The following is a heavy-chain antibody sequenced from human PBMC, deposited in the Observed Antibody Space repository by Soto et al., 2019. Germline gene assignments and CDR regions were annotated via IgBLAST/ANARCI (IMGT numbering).Heavy chain of an antibody. Sequence: PGGSLRLSCAASGFTFSSYGMHWVRQAPGKGLEWVAVIWYDGSNKYYADSVKGRFTISRDNSKNTLYLQMNSLRAEDTAVYYCARHKGQLVLGRVYNWFDPWGQGTLVTVS. D-gene: IGHD6-6*01. CDR3: ARHKGQLVLGRVYNWFDP. V-gene: IGHV3-33*01. CDR1: GFTFSSYG. CDR2: IWYDGSNK. J-gene: IGHJ5*02.